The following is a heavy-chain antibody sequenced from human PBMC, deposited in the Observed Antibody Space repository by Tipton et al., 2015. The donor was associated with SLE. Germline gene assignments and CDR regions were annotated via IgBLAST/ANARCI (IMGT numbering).Heavy chain of an antibody. V-gene: IGHV4-31*03. CDR1: GGSISSGGYY. CDR3: ARDSSSGVDY. CDR2: IYYSGST. D-gene: IGHD6-19*01. Sequence: TLSLTCTVSGGSISSGGYYWSWIRQHPGKGLEWIGYIYYSGSTYYNPSLKSRVTISVDTSKNQFSLKLSSVTAADTAVYYCARDSSSGVDYWGQGTLVTVSS. J-gene: IGHJ4*02.